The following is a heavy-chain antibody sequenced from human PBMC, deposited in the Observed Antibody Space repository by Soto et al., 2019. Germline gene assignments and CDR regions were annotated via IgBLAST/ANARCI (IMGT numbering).Heavy chain of an antibody. CDR1: GFTFSTYG. D-gene: IGHD3-16*01. V-gene: IGHV3-23*01. CDR2: ISGRGDST. CDR3: AKDYGGVPLDY. J-gene: IGHJ4*02. Sequence: GGSLRLSCAASGFTFSTYGMSWVRQAPGKGLEWVSVISGRGDSTQYADSVKGRFTISRDNSKNTLYLLMNSLRAEDTAVYYCAKDYGGVPLDYWGLGILVTVSS.